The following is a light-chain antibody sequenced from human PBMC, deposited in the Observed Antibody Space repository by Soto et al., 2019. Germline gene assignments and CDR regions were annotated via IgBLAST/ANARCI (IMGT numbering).Light chain of an antibody. J-gene: IGLJ3*02. CDR3: QSLGTGIQV. Sequence: QLVLTQSPSASASLGASVKLTCTLSSGYSTYAIAWHQQQSEKGPRFLMKINYDGTHSKGDGFFDRFSGSSSGADRHLTISSLQSEDEADYYCQSLGTGIQVFGGGTKVTVL. V-gene: IGLV4-69*01. CDR2: INYDGTH. CDR1: SGYSTYA.